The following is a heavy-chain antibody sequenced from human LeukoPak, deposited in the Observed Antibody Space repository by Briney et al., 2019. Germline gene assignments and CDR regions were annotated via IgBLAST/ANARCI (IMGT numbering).Heavy chain of an antibody. CDR2: IYYSGST. J-gene: IGHJ4*02. V-gene: IGHV4-39*01. Sequence: SETLSLTCTVSGGSISSSSYYWGWIRRPPRKGLEWIGSIYYSGSTYYNTSLKSRITISVDTSKNQFSLKLSSVTAADTAVYYCARVPCSSTSCYKLVDYWGQGTLVTVSS. D-gene: IGHD2-2*02. CDR3: ARVPCSSTSCYKLVDY. CDR1: GGSISSSSYY.